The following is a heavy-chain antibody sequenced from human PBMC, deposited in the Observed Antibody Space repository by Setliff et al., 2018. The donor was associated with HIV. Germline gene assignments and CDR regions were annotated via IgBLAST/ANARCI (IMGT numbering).Heavy chain of an antibody. V-gene: IGHV3-20*04. CDR2: INWIGDST. J-gene: IGHJ6*03. Sequence: GGSLRLSCAGSGFTFDDYGMSWVRQAPGKGLEWVSGINWIGDSTVYADSVKGRFTISRDNAKNSLYLQMNSLRAEDTAVYYCARSYCGSSSCYARWGRYYYMDVWGNGTTVTVSS. CDR1: GFTFDDYG. CDR3: ARSYCGSSSCYARWGRYYYMDV. D-gene: IGHD2-15*01.